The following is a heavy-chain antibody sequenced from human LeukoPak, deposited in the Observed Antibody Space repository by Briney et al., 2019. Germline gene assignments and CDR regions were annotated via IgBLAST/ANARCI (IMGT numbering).Heavy chain of an antibody. Sequence: PSETLSLTCTVSGGSISSSSYYWGWIRQPPGKGLEWIGSIYYSGSTYYNPSLKSRVTISVDTSKNQFSLKLSSVTAADTAVYYCATVPSILWVYWFDPWGQGTLVTVSS. V-gene: IGHV4-39*01. J-gene: IGHJ5*02. D-gene: IGHD2-21*01. CDR2: IYYSGST. CDR3: ATVPSILWVYWFDP. CDR1: GGSISSSSYY.